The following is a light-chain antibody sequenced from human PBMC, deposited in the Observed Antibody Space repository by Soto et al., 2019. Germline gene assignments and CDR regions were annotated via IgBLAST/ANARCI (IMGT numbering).Light chain of an antibody. V-gene: IGKV3-11*01. CDR1: QSVSSY. J-gene: IGKJ3*01. CDR3: QQRNNWPLFT. Sequence: EIVLTQSPATLSLSAGERATLSCRASQSVSSYLAWYQQKPGQAPRLLIYDASNRATGIPARFSGSGSGTDFTLTISSLEPEDFAVYYCQQRNNWPLFTFGPGTKVDIK. CDR2: DAS.